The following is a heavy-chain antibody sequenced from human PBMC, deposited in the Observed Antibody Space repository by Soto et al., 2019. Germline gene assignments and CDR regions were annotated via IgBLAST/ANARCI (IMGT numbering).Heavy chain of an antibody. CDR1: GFTFSSYG. CDR3: AKEAAAGDYYMDV. CDR2: ISYDGSNK. D-gene: IGHD6-13*01. J-gene: IGHJ6*03. V-gene: IGHV3-30*18. Sequence: HVQLVESGGGVVQPGRSLRLSCAASGFTFSSYGMHWVRQAPGKGLEWVAVISYDGSNKYYADSVKGRFTISRDNSKNTLYLQMNSLRAEDTAVYYCAKEAAAGDYYMDVWGKGTTVTVSS.